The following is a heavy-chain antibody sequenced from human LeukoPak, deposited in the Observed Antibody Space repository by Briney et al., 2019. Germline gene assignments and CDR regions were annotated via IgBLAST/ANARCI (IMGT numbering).Heavy chain of an antibody. V-gene: IGHV1-2*02. D-gene: IGHD2-2*02. CDR3: ARATTDIVVVPAAIVSWFDP. Sequence: GASVKVSCKASGYTFTGYYMHWVRQAPGQGLEWMGWINPNSGGTNYAQKFQGRVTMTRDTSISTAYMELSRLRSDDTAVYYCARATTDIVVVPAAIVSWFDPWGQGTLVTVSS. CDR1: GYTFTGYY. J-gene: IGHJ5*02. CDR2: INPNSGGT.